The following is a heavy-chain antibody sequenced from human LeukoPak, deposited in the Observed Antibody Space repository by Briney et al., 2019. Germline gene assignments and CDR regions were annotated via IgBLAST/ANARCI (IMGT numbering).Heavy chain of an antibody. D-gene: IGHD3-9*01. J-gene: IGHJ4*02. Sequence: PSETLSLTCTVSGGSVSSGSYYWSWIRQPPGKGLEWIGYIYYSGSTNYNPSLKSRVTISVDTSKNQFSLKLSSVTAADTAVYYCARTLRYFDWLLLGIDYWGQGTLVTVSS. CDR1: GGSVSSGSYY. CDR3: ARTLRYFDWLLLGIDY. V-gene: IGHV4-61*01. CDR2: IYYSGST.